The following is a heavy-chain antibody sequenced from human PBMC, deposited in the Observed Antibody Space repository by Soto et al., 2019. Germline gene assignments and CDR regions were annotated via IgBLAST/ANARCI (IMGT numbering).Heavy chain of an antibody. D-gene: IGHD3-16*01. CDR2: MNPNIVHT. Sequence: QVQLVQSGAEVKKPGASVKVSCKASGYTFPSHDINWMRQTTGQGLEWMGWMNPNIVHTNYAQKFQGRVTRTRDTSISTAYMELTNLRSEDTAIYYCASDMSTTWGQGTLVTVSS. CDR3: ASDMSTT. V-gene: IGHV1-8*01. J-gene: IGHJ5*02. CDR1: GYTFPSHD.